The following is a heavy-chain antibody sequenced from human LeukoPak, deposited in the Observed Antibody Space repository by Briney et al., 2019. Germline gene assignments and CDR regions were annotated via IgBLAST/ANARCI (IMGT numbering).Heavy chain of an antibody. D-gene: IGHD3-10*01. V-gene: IGHV4-59*01. CDR2: IYYTGST. Sequence: PSETLSLTCTVSGVSISNNYWSWFRQPPGKGLEWIGYIYYTGSTNYNPSLKSGLTMSVDTSKNQFSLRLSSVTPADMAVYYCARLAFYASGGMYADYWGQGTLVTVSS. CDR3: ARLAFYASGGMYADY. J-gene: IGHJ4*02. CDR1: GVSISNNY.